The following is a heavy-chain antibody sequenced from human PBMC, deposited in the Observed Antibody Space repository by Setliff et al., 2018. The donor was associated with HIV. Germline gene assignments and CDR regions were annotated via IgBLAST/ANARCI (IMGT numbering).Heavy chain of an antibody. J-gene: IGHJ3*02. CDR1: GDSISSSTFY. V-gene: IGHV4-39*01. CDR3: ARPRLRGSGAFDI. D-gene: IGHD2-21*01. Sequence: PSETLSLTCTVSGDSISSSTFYWGWIRQPPGKGLEWIGSIYYSGTTYHNPSLKSRVAISVDTSKNQFSLKLSSVTAAYTAVYYCARPRLRGSGAFDIWGQGTMVTVSS. CDR2: IYYSGTT.